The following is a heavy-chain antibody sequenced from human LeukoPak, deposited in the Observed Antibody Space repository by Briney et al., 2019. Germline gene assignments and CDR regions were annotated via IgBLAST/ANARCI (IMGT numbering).Heavy chain of an antibody. Sequence: GGSLRLSCAASGFTFSNYAMGWVRQAPGKGLEWVAIISYDGSNKYYADSVKGRFTISRDNSKNTLYLQMNSLRAEDTAVYYCAKDSLGGRNYFDYWGQGTLVTVSS. CDR3: AKDSLGGRNYFDY. J-gene: IGHJ4*02. V-gene: IGHV3-30*18. CDR1: GFTFSNYA. CDR2: ISYDGSNK. D-gene: IGHD1-26*01.